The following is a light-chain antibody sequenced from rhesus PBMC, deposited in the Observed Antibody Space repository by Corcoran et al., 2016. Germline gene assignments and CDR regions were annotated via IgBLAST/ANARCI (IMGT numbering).Light chain of an antibody. V-gene: IGKV1-25*01. Sequence: DIQMTQSPSSLSASVGDRVTITCRASQGITNDLAWYQQTPGETPKLLIYEASSLQSGIPSRFSGSGSGTDFTLTISSLQSEDFATYYCQHYYSTPLTFGGGTKVEIK. CDR3: QHYYSTPLT. J-gene: IGKJ4*01. CDR1: QGITND. CDR2: EAS.